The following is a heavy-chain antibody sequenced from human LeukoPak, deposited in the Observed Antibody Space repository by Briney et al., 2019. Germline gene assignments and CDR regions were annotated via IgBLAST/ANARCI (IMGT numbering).Heavy chain of an antibody. CDR1: GGSFSNYY. D-gene: IGHD3-10*01. CDR3: ASMVRGAPYWYGVDV. J-gene: IGHJ6*02. CDR2: MHDSGIS. Sequence: SETLSLTCSVSGGSFSNYYWIWIRQPPGTGLECIGYMHDSGISDYNPSLKSRVTISLDASKSQFPLKLSSVTAADTAVYYCASMVRGAPYWYGVDVWGQGTTATVSS. V-gene: IGHV4-59*01.